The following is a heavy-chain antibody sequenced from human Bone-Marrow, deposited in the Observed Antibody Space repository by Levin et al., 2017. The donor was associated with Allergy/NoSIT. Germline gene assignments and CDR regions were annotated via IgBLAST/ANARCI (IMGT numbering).Heavy chain of an antibody. CDR3: VRGEYCGGDCYWFFDL. D-gene: IGHD2-21*02. V-gene: IGHV4-61*01. Sequence: SQTLSLTCNVSGASVSSGRHYWTWIRQPPGKGLEWIGYIFYSGSTEYNPSLKRRVTISLDRSNNQFSLRLNSVTAADTAMYYCVRGEYCGGDCYWFFDLWGRGTPVAVSS. CDR2: IFYSGST. J-gene: IGHJ2*01. CDR1: GASVSSGRHY.